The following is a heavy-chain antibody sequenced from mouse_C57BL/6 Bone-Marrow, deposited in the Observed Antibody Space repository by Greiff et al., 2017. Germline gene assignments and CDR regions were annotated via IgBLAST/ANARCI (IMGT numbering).Heavy chain of an antibody. D-gene: IGHD1-1*01. V-gene: IGHV1-62-2*01. CDR3: ARHEESPPYYYGSSPLYY. CDR1: GYTFTEYT. CDR2: FYPGSGSI. Sequence: QVQLQQSGAELVKPGASVKLSCKASGYTFTEYTIHWVKQRSGQGLEWIGWFYPGSGSIKYNEKFKDKATLTADKSSSTVYMELSRLTSEDSAVYFCARHEESPPYYYGSSPLYYWGQGTTLTVSS. J-gene: IGHJ2*01.